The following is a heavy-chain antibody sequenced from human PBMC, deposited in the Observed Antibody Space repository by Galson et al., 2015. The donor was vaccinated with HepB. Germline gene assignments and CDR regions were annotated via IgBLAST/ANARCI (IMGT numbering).Heavy chain of an antibody. Sequence: SLRLSCAASGFTFSTYVMTWVRQAPGKGLEWVSIISGNSGTTNYADSVRGRFTISRDNSKNTLFLQMNTLTAEDTAIYYCAKARVPASMPATVDSWGQGTLVTVSS. CDR2: ISGNSGTT. J-gene: IGHJ4*02. CDR3: AKARVPASMPATVDS. D-gene: IGHD2-2*01. CDR1: GFTFSTYV. V-gene: IGHV3-23*01.